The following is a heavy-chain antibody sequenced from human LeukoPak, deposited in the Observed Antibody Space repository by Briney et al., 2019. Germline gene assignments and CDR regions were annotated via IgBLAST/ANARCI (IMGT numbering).Heavy chain of an antibody. CDR3: ARKYSSGMDV. CDR2: INSDGSTT. J-gene: IGHJ6*02. D-gene: IGHD3-22*01. Sequence: PGGSLRLSCAASGFTFSSYWMHWVRQAPGKGLVWVSRINSDGSTTNYADSVMGRFTISRDNAKNTLYLQMNSLRAEDTAVYYCARKYSSGMDVWSQGTTVTVSS. V-gene: IGHV3-74*01. CDR1: GFTFSSYW.